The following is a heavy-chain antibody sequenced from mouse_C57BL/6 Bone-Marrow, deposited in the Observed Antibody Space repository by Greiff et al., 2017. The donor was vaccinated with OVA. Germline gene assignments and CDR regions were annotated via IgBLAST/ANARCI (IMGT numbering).Heavy chain of an antibody. Sequence: EVQLVESGGGLVQPTGSLKLSCAASGFSFNTYAMNWVRQAPGKGLEWVARIRSKSNNYATYYADSVKDRFTISRDDSEIMLYLQMNNLKTEDTAMYYCVRCFYYGKGFAYWGQGTLVTVSA. CDR3: VRCFYYGKGFAY. J-gene: IGHJ3*01. CDR2: IRSKSNNYAT. D-gene: IGHD2-1*01. V-gene: IGHV10-1*01. CDR1: GFSFNTYA.